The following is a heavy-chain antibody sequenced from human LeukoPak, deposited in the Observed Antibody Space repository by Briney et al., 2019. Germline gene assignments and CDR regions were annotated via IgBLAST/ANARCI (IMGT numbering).Heavy chain of an antibody. Sequence: PGGSLRLSCAASGFTFSSYEMNWVRQAPGKGLEWVSYISSSGDTIYYADSVKGRLTISRDNAKNSLYLQMNSLRAGDTAVYYCARRGYSGSLDYWGQGTLVTVSS. V-gene: IGHV3-48*03. CDR3: ARRGYSGSLDY. D-gene: IGHD5-12*01. CDR2: ISSSGDTI. J-gene: IGHJ4*02. CDR1: GFTFSSYE.